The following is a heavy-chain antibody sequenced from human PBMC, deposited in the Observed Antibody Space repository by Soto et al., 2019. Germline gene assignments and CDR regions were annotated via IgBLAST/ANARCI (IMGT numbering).Heavy chain of an antibody. Sequence: SETLSLICTVAGGSISSHYWSWIRQPPGKGLEWIGYMYNTGSTIYNPSLKSRVTISVDTSKNQFSLKLNSVTAADTAVYYCARDLWGYCGADCYPLDVWGQGTTVTVS. CDR2: MYNTGST. CDR1: GGSISSHY. J-gene: IGHJ6*02. CDR3: ARDLWGYCGADCYPLDV. D-gene: IGHD2-21*02. V-gene: IGHV4-59*11.